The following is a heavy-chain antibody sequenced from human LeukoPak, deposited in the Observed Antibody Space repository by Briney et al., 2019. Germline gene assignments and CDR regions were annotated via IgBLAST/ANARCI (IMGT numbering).Heavy chain of an antibody. D-gene: IGHD5-18*01. V-gene: IGHV1-69*05. CDR3: ARGGDTAMADDY. CDR1: GGTFSSYA. CDR2: IIPIFGTA. Sequence: SVKVSXKASGGTFSSYAISWVRQAPGQGLEWMGRIIPIFGTANYAQKFQGRVTITTDESTSTAYMELSSLRSEDTAVYYCARGGDTAMADDYWGQGTLVTVSS. J-gene: IGHJ4*02.